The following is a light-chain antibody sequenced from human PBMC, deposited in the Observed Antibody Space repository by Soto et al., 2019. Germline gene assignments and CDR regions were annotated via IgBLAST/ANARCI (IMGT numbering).Light chain of an antibody. CDR1: SSDVGSYDR. Sequence: QSALTQPPSVSGSPGQSVAISCTGTSSDVGSYDRVSWYQQPPGTAPKLIISEVSNRPSGVPDRFSGSKSGNTASLTISGLQSEDEADYYCCSWTSSSTYGFGTGTKRTVL. CDR3: CSWTSSSTYG. V-gene: IGLV2-18*02. J-gene: IGLJ1*01. CDR2: EVS.